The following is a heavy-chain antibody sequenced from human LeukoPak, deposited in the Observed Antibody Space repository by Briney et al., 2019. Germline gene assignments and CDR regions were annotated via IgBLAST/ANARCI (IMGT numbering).Heavy chain of an antibody. V-gene: IGHV1-2*02. CDR1: GYTFTGYY. J-gene: IGHJ3*02. CDR2: INPNSGDT. Sequence: ASVKVSCKASGYTFTGYYMHWVRQAPGQGLGWVGWINPNSGDTKYAQKFQGRVTMTRDTSISTAYMELTRLRSDDSAVYYCARGETEETGTRPDAFDIWGQGTMVTVSS. D-gene: IGHD6-13*01. CDR3: ARGETEETGTRPDAFDI.